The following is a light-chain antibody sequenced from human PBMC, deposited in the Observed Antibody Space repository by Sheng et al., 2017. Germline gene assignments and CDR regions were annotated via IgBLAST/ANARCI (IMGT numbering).Light chain of an antibody. CDR2: DVS. CDR3: SSYTSSSTV. V-gene: IGLV2-14*01. J-gene: IGLJ2*01. Sequence: QSALTQPASVSGSPGQSITISCTGTSSDVGGYNYVSWYQQHPGKAPKLMIYDVSNRPSGVSNRFSGSKSGNTASLTISGLQAEDEADYYCSSYTSSSTVFGGGTKL. CDR1: SSDVGGYNY.